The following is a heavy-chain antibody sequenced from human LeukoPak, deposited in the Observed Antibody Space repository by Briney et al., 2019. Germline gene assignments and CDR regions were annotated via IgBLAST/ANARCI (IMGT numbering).Heavy chain of an antibody. J-gene: IGHJ4*02. Sequence: PGGSLRLSCAASGFRFSSYAMSWVRQAPGKGLEWVSVISGSGGRTNYADSVKGRFTISRDNSKNTLYLQMNSLRAEDTAVYYCAKGTDYYGSGTYHDYWGQGTLVTVSS. D-gene: IGHD3-10*01. CDR2: ISGSGGRT. CDR1: GFRFSSYA. CDR3: AKGTDYYGSGTYHDY. V-gene: IGHV3-23*01.